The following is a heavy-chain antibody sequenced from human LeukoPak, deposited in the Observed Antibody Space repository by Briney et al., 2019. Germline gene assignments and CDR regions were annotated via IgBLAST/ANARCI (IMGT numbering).Heavy chain of an antibody. V-gene: IGHV4-34*01. Sequence: SETLSLTCAVYGGSFSGYYWSWIRQPPGKGLEWIGEINHSGSTNYNPSLKSRVTISVDTSKNQFSLKLSSVTAADTAVYYCARGDLKSDWFDPWGQGTLVIVSS. CDR2: INHSGST. J-gene: IGHJ5*02. CDR3: ARGDLKSDWFDP. D-gene: IGHD3-3*01. CDR1: GGSFSGYY.